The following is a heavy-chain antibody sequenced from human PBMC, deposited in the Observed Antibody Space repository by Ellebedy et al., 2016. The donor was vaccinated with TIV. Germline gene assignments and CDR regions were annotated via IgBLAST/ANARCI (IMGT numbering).Heavy chain of an antibody. CDR3: ARDVSTDGWGAYFDC. Sequence: PGGSLRLSCEASGFTFYHYVMNRVRQAPGKGLEWVASISSGSSYIYYADSVKGRFAISRDNAKNSLYLQMNSLRAEDTAVFFCARDVSTDGWGAYFDCWGQGTLVTVSS. J-gene: IGHJ4*02. CDR1: GFTFYHYV. V-gene: IGHV3-21*01. CDR2: ISSGSSYI. D-gene: IGHD5-24*01.